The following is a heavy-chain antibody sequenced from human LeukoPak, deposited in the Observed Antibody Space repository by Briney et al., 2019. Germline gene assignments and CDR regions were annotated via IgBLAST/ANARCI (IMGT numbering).Heavy chain of an antibody. V-gene: IGHV3-21*01. Sequence: GGSLRLSCAASGFTFSSYSMNWVRQAPGKGLEWVSPISSSSSYIHYAGSVKGRFTISRDNAKNSLYLQMNSLRAEDTAVYYCARESEYSTNAFDYWGQGTLVTVSS. J-gene: IGHJ4*02. D-gene: IGHD6-6*01. CDR2: ISSSSSYI. CDR1: GFTFSSYS. CDR3: ARESEYSTNAFDY.